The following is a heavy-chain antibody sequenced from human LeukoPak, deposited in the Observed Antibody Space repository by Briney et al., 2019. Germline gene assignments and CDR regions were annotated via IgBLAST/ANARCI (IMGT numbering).Heavy chain of an antibody. D-gene: IGHD5-24*01. V-gene: IGHV1-46*01. CDR3: ARGTRPDRWLQSYFDY. J-gene: IGHJ4*02. Sequence: ASVKVSCKASGYTFTSYYMHWVRQAPGQGLEWMGIINPSGGSTSYAQKFQGRVTMTRDTSTSTVYMELSSLRSEDTAVYYCARGTRPDRWLQSYFDYWGQGTLVTVFS. CDR1: GYTFTSYY. CDR2: INPSGGST.